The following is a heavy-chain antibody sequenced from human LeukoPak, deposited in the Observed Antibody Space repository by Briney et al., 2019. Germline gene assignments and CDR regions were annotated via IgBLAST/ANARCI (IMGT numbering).Heavy chain of an antibody. CDR3: ARDSSGWSADY. V-gene: IGHV1-2*02. D-gene: IGHD6-19*01. CDR2: INPNSGGT. J-gene: IGHJ4*02. CDR1: GYTFTSYG. Sequence: GASVKVSCKASGYTFTSYGINWVRQAPGQGLEWMGWINPNSGGTNYAQKFQGRVTMTRDTSISTAYMELSRLRSDDTAVYYCARDSSGWSADYWGQGTLVTVSS.